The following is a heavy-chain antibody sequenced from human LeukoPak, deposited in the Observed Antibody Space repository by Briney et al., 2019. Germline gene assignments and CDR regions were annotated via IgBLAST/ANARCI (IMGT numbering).Heavy chain of an antibody. CDR3: ASQRWLRGFDY. Sequence: GGSLRLSCAASGFIFNNYEMNWVRQAPGKGLEWLSYISSSGNLIYYAASVKGRFTISRDNAENSLYLQMNSLRAEDTAVYYCASQRWLRGFDYWGQGTLVTVSS. D-gene: IGHD5-24*01. V-gene: IGHV3-48*03. CDR2: ISSSGNLI. CDR1: GFIFNNYE. J-gene: IGHJ4*02.